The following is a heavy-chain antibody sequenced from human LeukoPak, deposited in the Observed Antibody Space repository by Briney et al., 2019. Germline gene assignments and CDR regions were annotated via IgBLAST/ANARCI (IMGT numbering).Heavy chain of an antibody. J-gene: IGHJ6*02. CDR1: GYTFTIYA. Sequence: GASVKVSCKASGYTFTIYAMNWVRQAPGQGLEWMGWINTNTGNPTYAQGFTGRFVISLDTSVSTAYLQISSLKAEDTAVYYCARNTVAGMYYYYGMDVWGQGTTVTVSS. CDR3: ARNTVAGMYYYYGMDV. CDR2: INTNTGNP. V-gene: IGHV7-4-1*02. D-gene: IGHD6-19*01.